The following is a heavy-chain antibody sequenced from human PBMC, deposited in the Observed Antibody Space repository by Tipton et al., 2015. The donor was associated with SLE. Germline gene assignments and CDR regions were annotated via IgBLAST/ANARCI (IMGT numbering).Heavy chain of an antibody. Sequence: TLSLTCTVSGGSISSLSYYWGWIRQTPGKGLEWIGSIHSSEDTHSNPSLQSRVTISADTLKNQFSLKLSSVTAADTAVYYCASFGDIGAAVGGNWYFDLWGRGTLVTVSS. CDR1: GGSISSLSYY. CDR2: IHSSEDT. CDR3: ASFGDIGAAVGGNWYFDL. J-gene: IGHJ2*01. V-gene: IGHV4-39*07. D-gene: IGHD6-13*01.